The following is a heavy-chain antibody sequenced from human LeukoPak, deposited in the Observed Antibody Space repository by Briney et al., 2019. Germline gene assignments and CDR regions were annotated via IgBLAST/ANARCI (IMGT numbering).Heavy chain of an antibody. V-gene: IGHV1-69*01. CDR1: GGTFSSYA. CDR3: ARRITISNWFDP. D-gene: IGHD3-10*01. Sequence: SVKVSCKASGGTFSSYAISWVRQAPGQGLEWMGGIIPIFGTANYAQKFQGRVTITADESTSTAYMELSSLRSEDTAVYYCARRITISNWFDPWGQGTLVTVSS. CDR2: IIPIFGTA. J-gene: IGHJ5*02.